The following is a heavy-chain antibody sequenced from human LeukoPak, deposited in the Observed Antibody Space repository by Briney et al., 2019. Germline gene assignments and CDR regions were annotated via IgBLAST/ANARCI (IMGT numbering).Heavy chain of an antibody. CDR2: ISSSGSTI. V-gene: IGHV3-11*01. Sequence: GGSLRLSCAASGFTFSDYYMSWVRQAPGKGLEWVSYISSSGSTIYYADSVKGRFTISRDNAKNSLYLQMNSLRAEDTAVYYCARDRLSYITMVRGVINNWFDPWGQGTLVTVSS. J-gene: IGHJ5*02. D-gene: IGHD3-10*01. CDR1: GFTFSDYY. CDR3: ARDRLSYITMVRGVINNWFDP.